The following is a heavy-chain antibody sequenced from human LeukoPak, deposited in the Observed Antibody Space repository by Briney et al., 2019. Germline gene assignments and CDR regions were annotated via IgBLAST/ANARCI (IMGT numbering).Heavy chain of an antibody. CDR1: GGSISSSSYY. CDR3: ATVTSSTPSSAAGRRFDP. CDR2: IYYSGST. J-gene: IGHJ5*02. D-gene: IGHD6-13*01. V-gene: IGHV4-39*01. Sequence: SETLSLTCTVSGGSISSSSYYWGLIRQPPGKGLEWIGSIYYSGSTYYNPSLKSRVTISVDTSKNQFSLKLSSVTAADTAVYYCATVTSSTPSSAAGRRFDPWGQGTLVTVSS.